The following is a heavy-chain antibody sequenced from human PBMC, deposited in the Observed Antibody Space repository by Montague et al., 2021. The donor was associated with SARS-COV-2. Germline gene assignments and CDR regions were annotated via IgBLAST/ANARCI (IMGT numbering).Heavy chain of an antibody. CDR3: ARENTVTTFGGPYYIDS. D-gene: IGHD4-17*01. J-gene: IGHJ4*02. CDR1: GSSVRSYY. Sequence: SETLSLTCIVSGSSVRSYYWSWIRQPPGKGLEWIGYIYDSGRTDXNPSLRSRVTISVDTSKNQFSLKLSSVTAADTAVYYCARENTVTTFGGPYYIDSWGQGTLVAVSA. V-gene: IGHV4-59*02. CDR2: IYDSGRT.